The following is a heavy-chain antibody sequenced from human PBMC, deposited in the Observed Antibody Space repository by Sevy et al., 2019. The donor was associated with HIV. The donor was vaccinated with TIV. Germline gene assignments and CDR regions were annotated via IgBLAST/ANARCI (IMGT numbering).Heavy chain of an antibody. D-gene: IGHD2-8*01. Sequence: GGCLRLSCAASGFTFSKYSVSWVRQPPGKGLEWLSTLSFGCNEINYADSVKGRFTISRDNSKSSVYLQMNNLRPEDTAVYYCAREGCTKPHDYWGQGTLVTVSS. CDR3: AREGCTKPHDY. J-gene: IGHJ4*02. CDR1: GFTFSKYS. CDR2: LSFGCNEI. V-gene: IGHV3-23*01.